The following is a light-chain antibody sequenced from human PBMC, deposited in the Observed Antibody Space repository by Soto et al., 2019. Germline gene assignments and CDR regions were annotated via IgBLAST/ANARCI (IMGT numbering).Light chain of an antibody. CDR2: GAS. V-gene: IGKV3-15*01. CDR1: QSVSSN. CDR3: QQYNNWPIT. Sequence: EIVMTQSPATLSVFPGERATLSCRASQSVSSNLAWYQQKPGQAPRLLIYGASTSATGIPARFSGSGSGTEFNLTNSSLQSEDFAVYYGQQYNNWPITSGQGTRLEIK. J-gene: IGKJ5*01.